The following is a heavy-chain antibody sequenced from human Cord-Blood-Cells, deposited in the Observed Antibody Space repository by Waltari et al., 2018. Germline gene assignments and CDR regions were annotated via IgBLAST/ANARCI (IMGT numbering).Heavy chain of an antibody. CDR3: ARVYLRDYFDY. D-gene: IGHD4-17*01. V-gene: IGHV3-7*01. J-gene: IGHJ4*02. CDR2: KKQDGSEK. Sequence: EVQLVESGGGLVQPGGSLRLSCAASGFTFSSYWMSWVRQAPGKGLGWVANKKQDGSEKYYVYSVKGRFTIARDNAKNSLYLQMNSRRAGDTAVYYCARVYLRDYFDYWGQGTLVTVSS. CDR1: GFTFSSYW.